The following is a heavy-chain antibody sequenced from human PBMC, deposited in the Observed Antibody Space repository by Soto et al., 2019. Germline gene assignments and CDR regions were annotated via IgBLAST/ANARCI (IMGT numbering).Heavy chain of an antibody. CDR3: AKVGVFDSSAYYHESRFDY. Sequence: XGSLRLSCAASGFTFSRYAMGWVRQAPVEGLEWVSAISGSGGSTYYADSVKRRFTISRDNAKNTLYLQMNSLRAKDTAVYYCAKVGVFDSSAYYHESRFDYWGQGTLVTVSS. J-gene: IGHJ4*02. CDR2: ISGSGGST. V-gene: IGHV3-23*01. CDR1: GFTFSRYA. D-gene: IGHD3-22*01.